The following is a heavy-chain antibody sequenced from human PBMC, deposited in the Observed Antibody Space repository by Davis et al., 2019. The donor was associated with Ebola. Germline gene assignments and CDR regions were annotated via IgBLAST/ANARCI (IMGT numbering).Heavy chain of an antibody. Sequence: PGGSLRLSCGVSGSPFSTNSMHRVRQTPGKGLKGIAFISGGGHDTYYADSVRGRFTISRDNAKNLLYLQLNSLRDEDTALYYCAKDAEDGSGNWFFDFRGRGALVTVSS. J-gene: IGHJ2*01. CDR3: AKDAEDGSGNWFFDF. D-gene: IGHD5-24*01. CDR1: GSPFSTNS. V-gene: IGHV3-48*02. CDR2: ISGGGHDT.